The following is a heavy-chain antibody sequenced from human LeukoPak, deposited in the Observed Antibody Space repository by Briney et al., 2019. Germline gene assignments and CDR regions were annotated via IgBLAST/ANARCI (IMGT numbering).Heavy chain of an antibody. Sequence: SETLSLTCTVSGCSISSSNWWSWVRQPPGKGLDWIGEIYHSGSTNYNPSLKSRVTISVDKSKNQFSLKLSSVTAADTAVYYCASGSGSSSWFYYFDYWGQGTLVTVSS. V-gene: IGHV4-4*02. J-gene: IGHJ4*02. D-gene: IGHD6-13*01. CDR3: ASGSGSSSWFYYFDY. CDR1: GCSISSSNW. CDR2: IYHSGST.